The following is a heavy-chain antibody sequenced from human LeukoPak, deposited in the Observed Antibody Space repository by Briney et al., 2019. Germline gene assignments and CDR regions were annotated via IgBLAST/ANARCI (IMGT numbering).Heavy chain of an antibody. CDR3: ARAKYSSSRKTGDAFDI. V-gene: IGHV1-69*13. J-gene: IGHJ3*02. D-gene: IGHD6-6*01. CDR2: IIPIFGTA. Sequence: SVKVSCKASGGTFSSYAISWVRRAPGQGLEWMGGIIPIFGTANYAQKFQGRVTITADESTSTAYMELSSLRSEDTAVYYCARAKYSSSRKTGDAFDIWGQGTMVTVSS. CDR1: GGTFSSYA.